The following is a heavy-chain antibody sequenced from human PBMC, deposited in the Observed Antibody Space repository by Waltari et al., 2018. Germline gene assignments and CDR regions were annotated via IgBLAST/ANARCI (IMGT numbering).Heavy chain of an antibody. CDR1: GFTFSTSG. D-gene: IGHD6-13*01. J-gene: IGHJ4*02. V-gene: IGHV3-30*02. CDR3: ATYSASRGFNY. Sequence: QVQLVESGGGVVQPGESLRLSCAASGFTFSTSGLHWVRQEPGKGLEWVAYIRSDGSNINYADSVKGRFTISRDNSKNTLYLQMNSLRAEDTAVYYCATYSASRGFNYWGQGTLVTVSS. CDR2: IRSDGSNI.